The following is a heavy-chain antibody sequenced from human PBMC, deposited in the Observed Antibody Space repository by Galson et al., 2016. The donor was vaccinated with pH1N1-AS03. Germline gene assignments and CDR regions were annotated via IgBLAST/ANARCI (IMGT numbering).Heavy chain of an antibody. CDR2: IRNKIRGQTT. CDR1: GFTFSDHH. CDR3: VRVTWAHIAYDS. V-gene: IGHV3-72*01. J-gene: IGHJ3*01. Sequence: SLRLSCAGSGFTFSDHHMDWVRQAPGKGLEWVGSIRNKIRGQTTEYAVSVKGRFTISRYDSNNSLYMQMNRLKNEDTAMYFYVRVTWAHIAYDSWGQGTMVTVS. D-gene: IGHD2-21*01.